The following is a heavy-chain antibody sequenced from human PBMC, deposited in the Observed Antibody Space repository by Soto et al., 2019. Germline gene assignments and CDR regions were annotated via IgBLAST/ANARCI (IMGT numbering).Heavy chain of an antibody. D-gene: IGHD3-22*01. CDR1: GFTFSSNX. CDR2: IYYDGSNK. V-gene: IGHV3-33*01. J-gene: IGHJ4*02. CDR3: ARDSKDDSSGYYAGFDY. Sequence: RLSCAVSGFTFSSNXSNRGCQGPGRGLEWVAAIYYDGSNKYYADSVRGRFTISRDNFKNTLYLHMNSLRAEDTAVYYCARDSKDDSSGYYAGFDYWGQGTLVTVSS.